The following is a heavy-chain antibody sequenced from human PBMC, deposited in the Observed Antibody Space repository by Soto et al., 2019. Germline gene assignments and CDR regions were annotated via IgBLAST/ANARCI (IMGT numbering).Heavy chain of an antibody. CDR2: INTDNGNT. J-gene: IGHJ6*02. CDR1: GYTFTNSG. Sequence: ASVKVSCKASGYTFTNSGIIWVRQAPGQGLEWLGWINTDNGNTNYAQKLQGRVTMTTDTSTSTAYMELRSLRSDDTAVYYCARDLTGAWYYYYGMDVWGQGTTVTVSS. V-gene: IGHV1-18*01. CDR3: ARDLTGAWYYYYGMDV. D-gene: IGHD3-9*01.